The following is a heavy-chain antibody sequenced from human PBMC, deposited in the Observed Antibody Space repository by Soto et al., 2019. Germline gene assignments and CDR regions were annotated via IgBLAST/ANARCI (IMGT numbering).Heavy chain of an antibody. CDR1: GFTLSDHY. Sequence: GGYLRLSCAGYGFTLSDHYIDWLRQAPGKGLEWVGRSRDKAQGYSTAYAASVKGRFTTSRDESQNSVYLQMHSLKTEDTAVSYCVRATFSSDCSGYTRCFDYWGQGTLVTVSS. V-gene: IGHV3-72*01. J-gene: IGHJ4*01. CDR3: VRATFSSDCSGYTRCFDY. D-gene: IGHD5-12*01. CDR2: SRDKAQGYST.